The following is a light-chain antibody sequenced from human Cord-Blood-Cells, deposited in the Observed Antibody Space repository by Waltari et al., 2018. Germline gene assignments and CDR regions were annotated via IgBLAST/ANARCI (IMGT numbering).Light chain of an antibody. V-gene: IGLV2-14*01. Sequence: QSALTQPASVSGSPGQSITISCTGTRSDVGGYTYVSWYQQHPGKAPKLMIYEVSNRPSGVSNRFSGSKAGNTASLTISGLQAEDEADYYCSSYTSSSTDVVFGGGTKLTVL. CDR1: RSDVGGYTY. J-gene: IGLJ2*01. CDR2: EVS. CDR3: SSYTSSSTDVV.